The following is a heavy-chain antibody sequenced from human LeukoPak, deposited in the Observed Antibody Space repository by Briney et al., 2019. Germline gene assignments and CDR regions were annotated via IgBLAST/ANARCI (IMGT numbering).Heavy chain of an antibody. CDR1: GGSISSGGYS. Sequence: SQTLSLTCAVSGGSISSGGYSWSWIRQPPGKGLEWIGYIYHSGSAYYNPSLESRVTISIDGSKNQFSLKLTSVTAADTAVYYCARGDGYSFDYWGQGTLVTVSS. D-gene: IGHD2-21*02. CDR2: IYHSGSA. CDR3: ARGDGYSFDY. J-gene: IGHJ4*02. V-gene: IGHV4-30-2*01.